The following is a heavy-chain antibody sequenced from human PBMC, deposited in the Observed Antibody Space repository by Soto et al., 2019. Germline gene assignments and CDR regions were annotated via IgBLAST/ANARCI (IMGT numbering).Heavy chain of an antibody. J-gene: IGHJ6*02. V-gene: IGHV1-18*01. CDR1: GYIFVNYG. Sequence: QVQLVQSGEEVKKPGASVKVSCKASGYIFVNYGIAWVRQAPGQGLEWMGWISPYTGNTHSASKVQGRLTMTTDTSTSTAYIDLGSLTSHDTAVYYCAMVDNYVTPSPQDVWGQGTTVTVSS. D-gene: IGHD3-16*01. CDR3: AMVDNYVTPSPQDV. CDR2: ISPYTGNT.